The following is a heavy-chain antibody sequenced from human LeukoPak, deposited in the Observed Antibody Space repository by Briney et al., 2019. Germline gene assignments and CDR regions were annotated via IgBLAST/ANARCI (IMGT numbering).Heavy chain of an antibody. CDR2: ISAFNGNT. D-gene: IGHD3-10*01. CDR3: ARDGNYYGSGSYYMFSYFDY. CDR1: GYTLTSYG. J-gene: IGHJ4*02. V-gene: IGHV1-18*01. Sequence: ASVKVSCKASGYTLTSYGISWVRQAPGHGLEWMGWISAFNGNTNYAQELQGRVTMTTDTSTSTAYMELRSLRSDDTAVYYCARDGNYYGSGSYYMFSYFDYWGQGTLVTVSS.